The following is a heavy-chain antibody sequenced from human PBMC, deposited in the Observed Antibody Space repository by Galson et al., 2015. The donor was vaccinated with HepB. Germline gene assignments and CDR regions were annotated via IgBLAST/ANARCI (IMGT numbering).Heavy chain of an antibody. J-gene: IGHJ2*01. CDR2: IYSGGST. V-gene: IGHV3-66*01. CDR3: ARDGYSSSWYVRYFDL. CDR1: GFTVSNNY. D-gene: IGHD6-13*01. Sequence: SLRLSCAASGFTVSNNYMSWVRQAPGTGLEWVSVIYSGGSTYYADSVKGRFTISRDNSKNTLYLQMNSLRAEDTAVYYCARDGYSSSWYVRYFDLWGRGTLVTVSS.